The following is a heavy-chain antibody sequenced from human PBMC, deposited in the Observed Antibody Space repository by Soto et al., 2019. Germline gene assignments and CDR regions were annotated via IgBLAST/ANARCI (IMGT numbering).Heavy chain of an antibody. Sequence: SETLSLTCTVSGGSISSGDYYWSWIRQPPGKGLEWIGYIYYSGSTYYNPSLNSRVTLSIDMTNNHVSLILNSVTAADTAVYYCARVGPWVPYYYDSSPYTFENWFDPWGQGTLVTVSS. CDR3: ARVGPWVPYYYDSSPYTFENWFDP. D-gene: IGHD3-22*01. J-gene: IGHJ5*02. CDR1: GGSISSGDYY. CDR2: IYYSGST. V-gene: IGHV4-30-4*01.